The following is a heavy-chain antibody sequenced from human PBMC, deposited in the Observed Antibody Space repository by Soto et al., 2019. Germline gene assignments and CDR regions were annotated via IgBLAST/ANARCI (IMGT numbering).Heavy chain of an antibody. V-gene: IGHV3-21*01. CDR3: ARPRNTIAGAFDI. J-gene: IGHJ3*02. CDR1: GFTFSSYS. CDR2: ISSSSSYI. Sequence: GGSLRLSCAASGFTFSSYSMNWVRQAPGKGLEWVSSISSSSSYIYYADSVKGRFTISRDNAKNSLYLQMNSLRAEDTAVYYCARPRNTIAGAFDIWGQGTMVT. D-gene: IGHD3-3*01.